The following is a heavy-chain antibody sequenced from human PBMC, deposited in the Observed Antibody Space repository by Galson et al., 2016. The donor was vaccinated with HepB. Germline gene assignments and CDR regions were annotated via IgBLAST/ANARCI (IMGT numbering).Heavy chain of an antibody. CDR1: GVSISSYY. V-gene: IGHV4-59*01. D-gene: IGHD6-19*01. J-gene: IGHJ4*02. CDR3: ARVRIAVAENSYFFDS. Sequence: SETLSLTCTVSGVSISSYYWSWNRRPPGKGLECIGYIYHSGSTNYNPSLKSRVTISVDTLKNQFSLKLSSVTAADTAVYFCARVRIAVAENSYFFDSWGQGTLVTVSS. CDR2: IYHSGST.